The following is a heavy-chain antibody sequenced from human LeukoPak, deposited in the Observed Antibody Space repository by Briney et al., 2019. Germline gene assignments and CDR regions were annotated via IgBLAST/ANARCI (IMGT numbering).Heavy chain of an antibody. CDR2: IIPIFGTA. Sequence: SVTVSFKASGGTFSIYAISWVRQAPGQGLEWMGGIIPIFGTANYAQKFQGRVTITADESTSTAYMELRSLRSDDTALYYCARGWELSIWGQGTMVTVSS. D-gene: IGHD3-10*01. J-gene: IGHJ3*02. V-gene: IGHV1-69*01. CDR3: ARGWELSI. CDR1: GGTFSIYA.